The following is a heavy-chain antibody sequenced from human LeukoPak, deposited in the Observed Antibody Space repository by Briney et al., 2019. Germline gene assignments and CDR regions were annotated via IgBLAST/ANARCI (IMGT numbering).Heavy chain of an antibody. CDR1: GGTFSSYA. CDR2: IIPIFGTA. CDR3: ARSRSIAAPNWFDP. D-gene: IGHD6-6*01. V-gene: IGHV1-69*13. Sequence: SVKVSCTASGGTFSSYAISWVRQAPGQGLEWMGGIIPIFGTANYAQKFQGRVTITADESTSTAYMELSSLRSEDTAVYYCARSRSIAAPNWFDPWGQGTLVTVSS. J-gene: IGHJ5*02.